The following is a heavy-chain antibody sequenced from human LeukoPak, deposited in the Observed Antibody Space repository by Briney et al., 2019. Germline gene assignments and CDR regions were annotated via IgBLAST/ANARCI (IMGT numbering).Heavy chain of an antibody. J-gene: IGHJ4*02. CDR3: AREGDGDYGLTSEYYFDY. CDR1: GGTFSSYA. V-gene: IGHV1-69*06. Sequence: GASVKVSCKASGGTFSSYAISWVRQAPGQGLEWMGGIIPIFGTANYAQKFQGRVTITADKSTSTAYMELSSLRSEDTAVYYCAREGDGDYGLTSEYYFDYWGQGTLVTVSS. D-gene: IGHD4-17*01. CDR2: IIPIFGTA.